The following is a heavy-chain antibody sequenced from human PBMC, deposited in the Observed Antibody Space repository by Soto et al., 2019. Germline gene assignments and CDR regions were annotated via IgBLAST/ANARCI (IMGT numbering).Heavy chain of an antibody. J-gene: IGHJ4*02. CDR2: INPNSGGT. Sequence: ASVTVSCKASGHTFPGYYMHWVRQAPGQGLEWMGWINPNSGGTNYAQKFQGWVTMTRDTSISTAYMELSRLRSDDTAVYYCARDARGDEAPMDYWGQGTLVTVSS. CDR3: ARDARGDEAPMDY. CDR1: GHTFPGYY. D-gene: IGHD3-10*01. V-gene: IGHV1-2*04.